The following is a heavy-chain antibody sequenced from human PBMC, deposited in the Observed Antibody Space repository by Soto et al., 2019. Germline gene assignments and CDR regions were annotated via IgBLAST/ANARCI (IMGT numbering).Heavy chain of an antibody. J-gene: IGHJ6*02. V-gene: IGHV4-30-2*01. Sequence: PSETLSLTCAFSGCSISSGGYSLSWIRQPPGKGLEWIGYIYHSGSTYYNPSLKSRVTISVDRSKNQFSLKLSSVTAADTAVYYCAGGRGSGWGDYYYGMDVWGQGTTVTVSS. CDR3: AGGRGSGWGDYYYGMDV. CDR2: IYHSGST. D-gene: IGHD6-19*01. CDR1: GCSISSGGYS.